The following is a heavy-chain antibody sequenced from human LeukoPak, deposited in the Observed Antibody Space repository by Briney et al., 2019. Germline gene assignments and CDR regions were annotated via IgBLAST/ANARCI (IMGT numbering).Heavy chain of an antibody. CDR3: ARGIIAARGYSSHYMDV. J-gene: IGHJ6*03. V-gene: IGHV4-34*01. CDR2: VNHSGST. Sequence: KPSETLSLTCAVYGGSFSGYYWSWIRQPPGKGLEWIGEVNHSGSTNYNPSLKSRVTRSVDASKNQCSLKLSSVTAADTAVYSCARGIIAARGYSSHYMDVWGKGTTVTVSS. CDR1: GGSFSGYY. D-gene: IGHD6-6*01.